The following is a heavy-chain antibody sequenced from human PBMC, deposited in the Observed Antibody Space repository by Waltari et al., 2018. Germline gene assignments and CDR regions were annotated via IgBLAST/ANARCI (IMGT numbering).Heavy chain of an antibody. CDR1: GFTFSSYA. J-gene: IGHJ4*02. D-gene: IGHD2-21*01. V-gene: IGHV3-23*01. CDR3: AKDRSFGDNSVLDY. Sequence: EVQLLESGGGLVQPGGSLRLSCAASGFTFSSYAMSRVRQAPGKGLEWVSASSGSGGSTYYADSVKGRFTISRDNSKNTLYLQMNSLRAEDTAVYYCAKDRSFGDNSVLDYWGQGTLVTVSS. CDR2: SSGSGGST.